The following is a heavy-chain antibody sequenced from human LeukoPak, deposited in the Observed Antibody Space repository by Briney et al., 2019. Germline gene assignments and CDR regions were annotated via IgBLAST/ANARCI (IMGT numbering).Heavy chain of an antibody. J-gene: IGHJ4*02. CDR1: GFTFSSYA. CDR3: AKASSNWYYFDY. D-gene: IGHD6-13*01. CDR2: ISYDGSNK. V-gene: IGHV3-30-3*01. Sequence: PGGSLRLSCAASGFTFSSYAMHWVRQAPGKRLEWVAVISYDGSNKYYADSVKGRFTISRDNSKNTLYLQMNSLRAEDTAVYYCAKASSNWYYFDYWGQGTLVTVSS.